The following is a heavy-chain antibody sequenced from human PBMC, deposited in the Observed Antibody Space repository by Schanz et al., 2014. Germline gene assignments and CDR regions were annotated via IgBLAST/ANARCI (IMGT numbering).Heavy chain of an antibody. CDR3: ARENLNWEAFDI. CDR1: GFIFNDYY. D-gene: IGHD7-27*01. CDR2: ITSGSAK. Sequence: VQLVESGGGVVQPGGSLRLSCAASGFIFNDYYMNWTRQAPGKGLEWVSYITSGSAKFYADSVKGRFTISRDNAKNSLYLEMTSLRGEDTAVYYCARENLNWEAFDIWGQGTVVTVSS. J-gene: IGHJ3*02. V-gene: IGHV3-11*01.